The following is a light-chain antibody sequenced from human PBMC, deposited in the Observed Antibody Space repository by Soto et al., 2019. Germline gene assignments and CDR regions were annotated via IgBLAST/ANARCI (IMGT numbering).Light chain of an antibody. CDR1: SSNIGAGYD. CDR2: GNS. J-gene: IGLJ1*01. Sequence: QSVLTQPPSVSGAPGQRGTISCTGSSSNIGAGYDVHWYQQLPGTAPKLLIYGNSNRPSGVPDRFSGSKSGTSASLAITGLQAEDEADYYCQSYDSSLSGSCVFGTGTKVTVL. CDR3: QSYDSSLSGSCV. V-gene: IGLV1-40*01.